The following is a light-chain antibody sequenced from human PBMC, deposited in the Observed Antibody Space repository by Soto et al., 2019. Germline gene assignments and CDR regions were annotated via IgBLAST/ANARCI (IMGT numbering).Light chain of an antibody. CDR2: DAS. V-gene: IGKV3-11*01. J-gene: IGKJ4*01. CDR1: QSINIY. CDR3: QQRYSWPLT. Sequence: EIVLTQSPAALSLSPGGRATLSCRVSQSINIYLAWYQQKLGQAPRLLIYDASIRATGIPARLSGSGSGPDFTLTISSLEPEDFGVYYCQQRYSWPLTFGGGTKVEIK.